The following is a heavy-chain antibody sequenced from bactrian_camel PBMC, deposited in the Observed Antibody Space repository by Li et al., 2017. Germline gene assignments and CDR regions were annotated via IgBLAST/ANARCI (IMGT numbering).Heavy chain of an antibody. J-gene: IGHJ4*01. CDR2: ISASGGTT. V-gene: IGHV3S40*01. Sequence: VQLVESGGGSVQAGGSLRLSCEASGYTGSRYCMGWFRQAPGKGLEWVSAISASGGTTIYADSVKGRFTISRDNAKNTVYLQMNSLKPEDTAVHYCATQIGLGQGTQVTVS. CDR1: GYTGSRYC.